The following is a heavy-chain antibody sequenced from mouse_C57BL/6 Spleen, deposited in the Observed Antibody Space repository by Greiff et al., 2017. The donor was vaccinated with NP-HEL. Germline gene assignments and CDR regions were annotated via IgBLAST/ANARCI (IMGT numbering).Heavy chain of an antibody. Sequence: DVKLVESGGGLVKPGGSLKLSCAASGFTFSSYAMSWVRQTPEKRLEWVATISDGGSYTYSPDNVKGRFTISRDNAKNNLYLQMSHLKSEDTAMYYCASHEAPFAYWGQGTLVTVSA. CDR2: ISDGGSYT. CDR1: GFTFSSYA. V-gene: IGHV5-4*03. CDR3: ASHEAPFAY. J-gene: IGHJ3*01.